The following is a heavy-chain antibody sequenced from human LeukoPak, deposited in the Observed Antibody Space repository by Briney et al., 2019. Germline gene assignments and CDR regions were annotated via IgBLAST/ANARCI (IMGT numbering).Heavy chain of an antibody. Sequence: SETLSPTCAVYGGSLSGYYWSWIRQPPGKGLEWIGEINHSGSTNYNPSLKSRVTISVDTSKNQFSLKLSSVTAADTAVYYCARGGDWVFDYWGQGTLVTVSS. CDR2: INHSGST. CDR1: GGSLSGYY. D-gene: IGHD2-21*02. CDR3: ARGGDWVFDY. J-gene: IGHJ4*02. V-gene: IGHV4-34*01.